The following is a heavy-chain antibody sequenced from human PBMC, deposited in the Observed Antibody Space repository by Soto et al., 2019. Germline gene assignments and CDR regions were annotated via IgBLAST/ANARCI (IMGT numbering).Heavy chain of an antibody. J-gene: IGHJ4*02. Sequence: GGSLRLSCAASGFTFSSYWMSWVRQAPGKGLEWVANIKQDGSEKYYVDSVKGRFTISRDNAKNSLYLQMNSLRAEDTAVYYCARDCSSTSCYATIRGSDYWGQGTLVTVSS. CDR1: GFTFSSYW. CDR2: IKQDGSEK. CDR3: ARDCSSTSCYATIRGSDY. D-gene: IGHD2-2*01. V-gene: IGHV3-7*01.